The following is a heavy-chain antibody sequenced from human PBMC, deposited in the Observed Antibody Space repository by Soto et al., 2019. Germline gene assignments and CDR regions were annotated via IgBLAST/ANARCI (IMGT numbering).Heavy chain of an antibody. V-gene: IGHV3-30*18. CDR3: GKDVGDYAPYYYGVDV. D-gene: IGHD1-26*01. Sequence: ESGGGVVQPGTSLRLSCAASGFTFKTHAMHWVRQAPGKGLEWMAVIAYDGNEKFYADSVKGRFTISRDNSKNALYLQINTLRNEDTAVYYCGKDVGDYAPYYYGVDVWGQGTTVTVSS. J-gene: IGHJ6*02. CDR1: GFTFKTHA. CDR2: IAYDGNEK.